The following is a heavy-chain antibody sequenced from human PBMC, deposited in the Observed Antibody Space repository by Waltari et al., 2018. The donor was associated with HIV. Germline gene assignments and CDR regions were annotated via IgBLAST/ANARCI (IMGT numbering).Heavy chain of an antibody. D-gene: IGHD5-18*01. CDR3: AREGGYSYGRNWFDP. Sequence: QVQLVQSGAEVKKPGSSVKVSCKASGGTFSSYTTSWVRQAPGQGLEWMGRIIPILGIANYAQKFQGRVTITADKSTSTAYMELSSLRSEDTAVYYCAREGGYSYGRNWFDPWGQGTLVTVSS. V-gene: IGHV1-69*08. CDR2: IIPILGIA. CDR1: GGTFSSYT. J-gene: IGHJ5*02.